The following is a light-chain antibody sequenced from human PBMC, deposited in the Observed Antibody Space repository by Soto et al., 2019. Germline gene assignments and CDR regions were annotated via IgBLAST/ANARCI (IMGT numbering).Light chain of an antibody. CDR3: AAWDDSPNGLV. Sequence: QAVVTQPPSASGTPGQRVTISCSGSSSNIGSNTVNWYQQLPGTAPKLLIYSNNQRPSGVPDRFSGSKSGTSASLAISGLQSEDEADYYCAAWDDSPNGLVFGGGTKLTVL. CDR1: SSNIGSNT. J-gene: IGLJ2*01. CDR2: SNN. V-gene: IGLV1-44*01.